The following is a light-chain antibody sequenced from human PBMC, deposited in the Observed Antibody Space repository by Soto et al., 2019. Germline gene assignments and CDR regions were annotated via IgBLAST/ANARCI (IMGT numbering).Light chain of an antibody. J-gene: IGKJ2*01. CDR3: QEYSSYLFT. CDR1: QSISRS. Sequence: DIQMTQSPSTLSASVGDRVTITCRASQSISRSLAWYQQRPGKAPNLLIYKASNLETGVPSRFSGSGSGTEFTLTISSLQHDDFATYYCQEYSSYLFTFGPGNKLEIK. CDR2: KAS. V-gene: IGKV1-5*03.